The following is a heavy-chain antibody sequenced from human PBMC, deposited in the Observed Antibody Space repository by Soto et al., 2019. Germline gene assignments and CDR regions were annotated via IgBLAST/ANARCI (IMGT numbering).Heavy chain of an antibody. CDR2: TYYRSRWYN. Sequence: SPTLSLTCAISGDSVSSNSAAWNWIRQSPSRGLEWLGRTYYRSRWYNDYAVSVKSRITVNPDTSKNQFSLHLNSVTAADTAVYYCARLPGYYYYYMDVWGKGTTVTVSS. CDR3: ARLPGYYYYYMDV. CDR1: GDSVSSNSAA. J-gene: IGHJ6*03. V-gene: IGHV6-1*01.